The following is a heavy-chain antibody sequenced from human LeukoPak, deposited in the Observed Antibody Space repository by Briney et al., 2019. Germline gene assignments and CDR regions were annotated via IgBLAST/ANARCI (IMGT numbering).Heavy chain of an antibody. J-gene: IGHJ3*02. CDR2: IWYDGTNK. D-gene: IGHD5-24*01. Sequence: GGPLRLSCTASGFTFSSYGMHWVRQAPGKGLEWVAVIWYDGTNKYYADSVQGRFTISRDNSKNTLYLQMNSLRAEDTAVYYCARNKDDNGYNPLHIWGQGTMVTVSS. CDR3: ARNKDDNGYNPLHI. CDR1: GFTFSSYG. V-gene: IGHV3-33*01.